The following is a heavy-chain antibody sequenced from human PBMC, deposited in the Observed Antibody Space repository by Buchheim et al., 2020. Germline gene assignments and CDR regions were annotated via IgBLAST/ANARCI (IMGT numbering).Heavy chain of an antibody. Sequence: QVQLQQWGAGLLKPSETLSLTCAVYGGSFSGYYWSWIRQPPGKGLEWIGEINHSGSTNYNPSLKSRVTISVDTSKNQFHLKLSSGTAADTAVYYCARGGEVDTAMFYSLDYWGQGTL. CDR2: INHSGST. CDR3: ARGGEVDTAMFYSLDY. CDR1: GGSFSGYY. D-gene: IGHD5-18*01. J-gene: IGHJ4*02. V-gene: IGHV4-34*01.